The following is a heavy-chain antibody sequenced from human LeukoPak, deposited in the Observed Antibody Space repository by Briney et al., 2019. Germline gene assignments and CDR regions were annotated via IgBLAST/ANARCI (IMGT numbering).Heavy chain of an antibody. CDR3: TRRRGGTSSRDY. Sequence: SETLSLTCTVSGGSISSYYWSWIRQPPGKGLEWIGYIYYSGSTNYNPSLKSRVTISVDTSKNQFSLKLSSVTAADTAVYYCTRRRGGTSSRDYWGQGTLVTVSS. V-gene: IGHV4-59*08. J-gene: IGHJ4*02. D-gene: IGHD6-13*01. CDR1: GGSISSYY. CDR2: IYYSGST.